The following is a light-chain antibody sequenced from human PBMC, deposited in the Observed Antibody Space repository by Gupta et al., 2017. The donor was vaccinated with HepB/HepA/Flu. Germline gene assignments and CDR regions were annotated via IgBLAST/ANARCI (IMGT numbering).Light chain of an antibody. CDR3: QQYNDRPLP. J-gene: IGKJ4*01. CDR2: DTS. V-gene: IGKV1-33*01. CDR1: QDVYNF. Sequence: DIQMTQSPSSLSASVGDRVTMTCQASQDVYNFLNWYRQQPGKAPNLLIYDTSNLETGVPSRFSGSGSGTDFTFTIVSLQPEDIGTYYCQQYNDRPLPFGGGTRVDI.